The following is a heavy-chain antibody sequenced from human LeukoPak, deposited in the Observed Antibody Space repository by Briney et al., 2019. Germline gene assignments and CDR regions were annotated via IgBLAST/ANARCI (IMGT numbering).Heavy chain of an antibody. CDR3: ARGTSVAGTGY. D-gene: IGHD6-19*01. J-gene: IGHJ4*02. CDR2: IYTSGST. Sequence: SETLSLTCTVSGGSISSYYWSWIRQPPGKGLEWIGYIYTSGSTNYNPSLKSRVTTSVDTSKNQFSLKLSSVTAADTAVYYCARGTSVAGTGYWGQGTLVTVSS. CDR1: GGSISSYY. V-gene: IGHV4-4*09.